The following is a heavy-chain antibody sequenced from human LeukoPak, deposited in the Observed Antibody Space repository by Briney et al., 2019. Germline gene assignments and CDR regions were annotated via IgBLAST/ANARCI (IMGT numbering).Heavy chain of an antibody. J-gene: IGHJ4*02. Sequence: ASVKVSRKASGYIFTGYYLFWVRQAPGQGLEWMGWINPNGGATRYAQKFHGRVTLTSDTSIRTTYMEMSSLTPDDTAVYYCARDERYSNADHHYPDLGYWGQGTLVTVSS. CDR1: GYIFTGYY. CDR3: ARDERYSNADHHYPDLGY. D-gene: IGHD3-16*01. V-gene: IGHV1-2*02. CDR2: INPNGGAT.